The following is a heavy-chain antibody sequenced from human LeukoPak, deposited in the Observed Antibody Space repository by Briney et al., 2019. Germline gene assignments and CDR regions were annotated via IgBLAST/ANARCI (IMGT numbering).Heavy chain of an antibody. CDR3: TRHSGPAAAADS. D-gene: IGHD6-13*01. CDR2: IYYGGKA. V-gene: IGHV4-39*01. Sequence: PSETLSLTCTVSGGSLGDTTYFWGWIRQPPGRGLEWIANIYYGGKAYYSPSLKSRVTISADMSRNQFFLRLGSGTAAETAVYYCTRHSGPAAAADSWGQGPRVTVSS. J-gene: IGHJ4*02. CDR1: GGSLGDTTYF.